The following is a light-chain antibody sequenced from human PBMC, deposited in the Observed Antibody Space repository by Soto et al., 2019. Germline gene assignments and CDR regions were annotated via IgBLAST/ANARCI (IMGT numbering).Light chain of an antibody. V-gene: IGKV3-15*01. CDR1: QSIMFS. CDR2: GAS. J-gene: IGKJ4*01. CDR3: QQYYDWPPLT. Sequence: EIVMTQSPATLSVSPGERATLSCRASQSIMFSLAWYQQKPGQAPRLLISGASTRATGIPARFSGSGSGKEFTLTISSLQSEDFAVYYCQQYYDWPPLTFGGGTQGEIK.